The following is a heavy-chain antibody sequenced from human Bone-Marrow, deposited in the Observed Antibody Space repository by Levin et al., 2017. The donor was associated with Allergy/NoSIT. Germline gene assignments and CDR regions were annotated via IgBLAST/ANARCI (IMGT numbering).Heavy chain of an antibody. D-gene: IGHD3-10*01. Sequence: TGGSLRLSCAASGFTFSHFGMHWVRQAPGKGLEWVAVSSYDGARTHYADSVKGRFTVSRDKAKNTLFLQMNSLRGEDTAVYFCAKSYFGSGSYDYYYYYGLDVWGQGTTVTVSS. CDR3: AKSYFGSGSYDYYYYYGLDV. J-gene: IGHJ6*02. CDR1: GFTFSHFG. V-gene: IGHV3-30*18. CDR2: SSYDGART.